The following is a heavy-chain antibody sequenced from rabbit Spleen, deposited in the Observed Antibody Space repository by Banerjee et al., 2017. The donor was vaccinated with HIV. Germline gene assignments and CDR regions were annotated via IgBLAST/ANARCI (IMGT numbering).Heavy chain of an antibody. Sequence: QEELEESGGGLVKPEGSLTLTCKASGFSFSDRDVMCWVRQAPGKGLEWIACIYAGSSGGTYYASWAKGRFIMSRTSSTKVTLQMTSLTAADTATYFCARADNSYDRAFVLWGQGTLSPS. CDR3: ARADNSYDRAFVL. V-gene: IGHV1S45*01. CDR1: GFSFSDRDV. CDR2: IYAGSSGGT. D-gene: IGHD8-1*01. J-gene: IGHJ4*01.